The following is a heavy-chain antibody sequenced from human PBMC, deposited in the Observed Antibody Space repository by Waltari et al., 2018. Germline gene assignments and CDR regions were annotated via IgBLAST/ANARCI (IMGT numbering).Heavy chain of an antibody. V-gene: IGHV1-3*01. CDR3: ARDEAARPDCFDY. D-gene: IGHD6-6*01. CDR2: INAGNGNT. CDR1: GYTFTSYA. Sequence: QVQLVQSGAEVKKPGASVKVSCKASGYTFTSYAMHWVRQAPGQRLEWMGWINAGNGNTKYSQKFQGRVTITRDTSASTAYMELSSLRSEDTAVYYCARDEAARPDCFDYWGQGTLVTVSS. J-gene: IGHJ4*02.